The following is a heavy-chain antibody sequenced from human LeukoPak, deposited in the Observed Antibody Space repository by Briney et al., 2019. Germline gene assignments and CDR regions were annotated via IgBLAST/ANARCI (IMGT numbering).Heavy chain of an antibody. CDR3: ARDGFVVVAGGLNYYYYYYMDV. CDR1: GFTFSSYG. Sequence: GGSLRLSCAASGFTFSSYGMSWVRQAPGKGLEWVSSISSSSSYIYYADSVKGRFTISRDNAKNSLYLQMNSLRAEDTAVYYCARDGFVVVAGGLNYYYYYYMDVWGKGTTVTVSS. D-gene: IGHD2-21*01. CDR2: ISSSSSYI. V-gene: IGHV3-21*01. J-gene: IGHJ6*03.